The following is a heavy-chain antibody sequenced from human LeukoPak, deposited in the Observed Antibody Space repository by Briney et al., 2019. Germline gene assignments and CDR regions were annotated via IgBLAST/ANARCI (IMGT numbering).Heavy chain of an antibody. J-gene: IGHJ4*02. CDR2: ISYDGSNK. V-gene: IGHV3-30*18. CDR1: GFTFSSYG. CDR3: AKAGGGSGWYV. D-gene: IGHD6-19*01. Sequence: PGGSLRLSCAASGFTFSSYGMHWVRQAPGKGLEWVAVISYDGSNKYYADSVKGRFTISRDNSKNTLYLQMNSLRAEDTAVYYCAKAGGGSGWYVWGQGTLVTVSS.